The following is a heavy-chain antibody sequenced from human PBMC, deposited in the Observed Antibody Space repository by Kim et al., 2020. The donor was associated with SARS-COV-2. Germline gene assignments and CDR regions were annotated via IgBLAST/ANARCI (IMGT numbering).Heavy chain of an antibody. CDR2: ISPTGGGT. D-gene: IGHD2-15*01. J-gene: IGHJ6*01. CDR3: AKVISSSGGWYDYYGMDV. V-gene: IGHV3-23*01. Sequence: GGSLRLSCEASGFTLSSSVMTWVRQAPGKGLEWVSTISPTGGGTYYAESAKGRLTSSRDNSNNMLYLQMNSLRAGDTALYYCAKVISSSGGWYDYYGMDV. CDR1: GFTLSSSV.